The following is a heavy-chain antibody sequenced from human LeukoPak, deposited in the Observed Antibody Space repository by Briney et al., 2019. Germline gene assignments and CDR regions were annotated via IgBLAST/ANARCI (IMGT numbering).Heavy chain of an antibody. CDR2: IKKDGSEK. CDR1: GFTFTNYW. D-gene: IGHD3-16*01. CDR3: ARDVKGGNFDS. J-gene: IGHJ4*02. V-gene: IGHV3-7*01. Sequence: GGSLRLSCAVSGFTFTNYWMSWVRQAPGKGLEWVANIKKDGSEKYYVDSVKGRFTISRDNAKNSVYLQMNSLRVEDTAVYYCARDVKGGNFDSWGQGTLVTVSS.